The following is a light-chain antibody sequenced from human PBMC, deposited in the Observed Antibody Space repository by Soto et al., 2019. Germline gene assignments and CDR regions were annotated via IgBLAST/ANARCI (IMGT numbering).Light chain of an antibody. J-gene: IGKJ4*01. Sequence: DIQLTQSPSFLSASVGDRVTITCRASQGISSHLAWYQQKPGTAPKLLIYATSTLQSGVPSRFSGTGSGTDFTLTNTSLQPDDVANYYVQQLNSFPLTVGGGTKVEIK. CDR1: QGISSH. CDR3: QQLNSFPLT. V-gene: IGKV1-9*01. CDR2: ATS.